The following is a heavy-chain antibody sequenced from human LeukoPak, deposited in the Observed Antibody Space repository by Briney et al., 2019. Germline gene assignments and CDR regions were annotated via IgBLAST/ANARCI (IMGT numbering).Heavy chain of an antibody. CDR2: IIPIFGTA. Sequence: GASVKVSCKASGGTFSSYAISWVRQAPGQGLEWMGGIIPIFGTANYAQKFQGRVTITADESTSTAYMELSSMRSEDTAVYYCARDPTYYYDSSGYWSDYWGQGTLVTVSS. V-gene: IGHV1-69*13. CDR3: ARDPTYYYDSSGYWSDY. J-gene: IGHJ4*02. CDR1: GGTFSSYA. D-gene: IGHD3-22*01.